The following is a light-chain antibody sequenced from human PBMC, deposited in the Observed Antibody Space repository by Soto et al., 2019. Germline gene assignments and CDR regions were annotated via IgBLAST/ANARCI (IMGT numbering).Light chain of an antibody. Sequence: DIQMTQSPSSLAASVGERVTITCRASQNIHSFLNWYQQKPGKAPQVLIYGGSALQSGVPSRFSGSGSGTDLTLTISSLQPEDFATYYCQQSYSMPWTFGQGTKVDIK. V-gene: IGKV1-39*01. CDR3: QQSYSMPWT. CDR1: QNIHSF. CDR2: GGS. J-gene: IGKJ1*01.